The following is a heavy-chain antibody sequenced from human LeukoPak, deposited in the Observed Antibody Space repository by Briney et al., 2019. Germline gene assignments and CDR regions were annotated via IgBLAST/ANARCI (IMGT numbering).Heavy chain of an antibody. V-gene: IGHV3-21*01. Sequence: GGSLRLSCAASGFTFSSYTMNWVRQSPGKGLEWVSSISSSSTYIYYADSVKGRFTISRDNAKNSLYLQMNSLRAEDTAVYYCARRATTERGHSYGLDYWGQGTLVTVSS. J-gene: IGHJ4*02. CDR3: ARRATTERGHSYGLDY. D-gene: IGHD5-18*01. CDR1: GFTFSSYT. CDR2: ISSSSTYI.